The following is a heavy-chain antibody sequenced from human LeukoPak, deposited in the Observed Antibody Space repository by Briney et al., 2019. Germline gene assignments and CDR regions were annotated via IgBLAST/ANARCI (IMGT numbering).Heavy chain of an antibody. J-gene: IGHJ5*02. D-gene: IGHD6-13*01. CDR1: GYTFTSYA. V-gene: IGHV7-4-1*02. Sequence: GASVKVSCKASGYTFTSYAMNWVRQAPGQGLEWMGWINTNTGNPTCAQGFTGRFVFSLDTSVSTAYLQISSLKAEDTAVYYCARKGTPNTSSWFRFDPWGQGTLVTVSS. CDR3: ARKGTPNTSSWFRFDP. CDR2: INTNTGNP.